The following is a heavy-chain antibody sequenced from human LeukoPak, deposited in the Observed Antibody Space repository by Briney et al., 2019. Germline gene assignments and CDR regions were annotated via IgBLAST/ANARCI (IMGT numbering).Heavy chain of an antibody. D-gene: IGHD6-19*01. J-gene: IGHJ4*02. V-gene: IGHV3-74*01. CDR1: GFTFSSYW. CDR3: ASPIAVAGPYYFDY. CDR2: INSDGSST. Sequence: PGASLRLSCAASGFTFSSYWMHWVRQAPGKGLVWVSRINSDGSSTNYADSVKGRFTISRDNAKNTLYLQINSLRAEDTAVYYCASPIAVAGPYYFDYWGQGTLVTVSS.